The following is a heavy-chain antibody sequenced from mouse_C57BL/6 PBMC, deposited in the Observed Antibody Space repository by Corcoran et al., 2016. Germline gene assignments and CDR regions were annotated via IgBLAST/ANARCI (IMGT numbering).Heavy chain of an antibody. V-gene: IGHV1-59*01. J-gene: IGHJ2*01. CDR1: GYTFTSYW. CDR3: ARFDYDGYYFDY. D-gene: IGHD2-4*01. Sequence: QVQLQQPGAELVRPGTSVKLSCKASGYTFTSYWMHWVKQRPGQGLEWIGVIDPSDSYTNYNQKFKGKATLTVDTSSSTAYMQLSSLTTEDSAIYYCARFDYDGYYFDYWGQGTTLTVSS. CDR2: IDPSDSYT.